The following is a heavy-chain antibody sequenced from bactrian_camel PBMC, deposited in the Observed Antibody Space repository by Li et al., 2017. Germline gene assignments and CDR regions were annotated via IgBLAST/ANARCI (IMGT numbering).Heavy chain of an antibody. CDR3: AAGRLRNGYCYSLLNRMAYNN. CDR1: QYLHGSHC. CDR2: INIDGKT. D-gene: IGHD2*01. Sequence: HVQLVESGGGSVPTGGSLTLSCTASQYLHGSHCMGWFLQAPGKEREEVAAINIDGKTTYADSVKGRFTISSDSAKNTLYLQMDSLNPEDTGMYFCAAGRLRNGYCYSLLNRMAYNNWGQGTQVTVS. V-gene: IGHV3S55*01. J-gene: IGHJ4*01.